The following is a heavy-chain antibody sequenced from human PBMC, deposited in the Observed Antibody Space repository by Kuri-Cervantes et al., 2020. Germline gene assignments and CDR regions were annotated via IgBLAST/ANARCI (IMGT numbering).Heavy chain of an antibody. CDR2: IYYSGST. V-gene: IGHV4-59*01. CDR1: GGSISSYY. CDR3: ARVMTTVTTSLRYYYMDV. Sequence: SETLSPTCTVSGGSISSYYWSWIRQPPGKGLEWDGYIYYSGSTNYNPSLKSRVTISVDTSKNQFSLKLSSVTAADTAVYYCARVMTTVTTSLRYYYMDVWGKGTTVTVSS. J-gene: IGHJ6*03. D-gene: IGHD4-17*01.